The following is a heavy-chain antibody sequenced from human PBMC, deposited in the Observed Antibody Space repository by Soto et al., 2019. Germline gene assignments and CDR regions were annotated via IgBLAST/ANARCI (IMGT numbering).Heavy chain of an antibody. J-gene: IGHJ6*02. CDR3: ARRLQDYCYCGMDV. D-gene: IGHD1-1*01. CDR1: GGSISSYY. Sequence: QVQLQESGPGLVKPSETLSLTCSVSGGSISSYYWSWIRQPPGKGLEWIGYIYYNGSTNYNASLNSRVTISVATSKNQFSLKLSSVTAADTAVYYCARRLQDYCYCGMDVWGQGTKVTVSS. CDR2: IYYNGST. V-gene: IGHV4-59*08.